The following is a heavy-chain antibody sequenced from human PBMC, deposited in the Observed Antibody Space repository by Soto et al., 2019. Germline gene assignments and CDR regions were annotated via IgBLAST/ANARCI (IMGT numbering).Heavy chain of an antibody. CDR1: GGSISSGGYY. Sequence: QVQLQESGPGLVKPSQTLSLTCTVSGGSISSGGYYWSWIRQHPGKGLEWIGYIYYSGSTYYNPSHKSRVTISVDTSKNQFSLRRSSVTAADTAVYYWARVCGGDCHRGMDVWGQGTTVTVSS. CDR3: ARVCGGDCHRGMDV. J-gene: IGHJ6*02. D-gene: IGHD2-21*02. V-gene: IGHV4-31*03. CDR2: IYYSGST.